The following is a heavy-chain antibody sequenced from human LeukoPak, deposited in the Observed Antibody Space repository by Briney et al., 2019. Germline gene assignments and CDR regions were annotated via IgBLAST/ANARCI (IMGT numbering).Heavy chain of an antibody. CDR2: ISSSSSYI. Sequence: GGSLRLSCAASGFTFSSYSMSWVRQAPGKGLEWVSSISSSSSYIYYADSVKGRFTISRDNAKNSLYLQMNSLRAEDTAVYYCARDFYSSGCKGDWGQGTLVTVSS. V-gene: IGHV3-21*01. CDR3: ARDFYSSGCKGD. D-gene: IGHD6-19*01. J-gene: IGHJ4*02. CDR1: GFTFSSYS.